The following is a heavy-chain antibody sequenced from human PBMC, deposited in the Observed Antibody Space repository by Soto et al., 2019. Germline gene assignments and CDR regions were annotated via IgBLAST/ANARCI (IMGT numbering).Heavy chain of an antibody. Sequence: QLLQSGAEVKKPGASVRVSCKTSGPTFIAYYIHWVRQAPGQGLEWMGWIDPKSGGTTYEQIFLCRVTMHRDTSINTAYMDLNRLTSADTAVYYCARVSVDVPEWGQGTLITVSA. D-gene: IGHD5-12*01. J-gene: IGHJ4*02. CDR3: ARVSVDVPE. CDR1: GPTFIAYY. CDR2: IDPKSGGT. V-gene: IGHV1-2*02.